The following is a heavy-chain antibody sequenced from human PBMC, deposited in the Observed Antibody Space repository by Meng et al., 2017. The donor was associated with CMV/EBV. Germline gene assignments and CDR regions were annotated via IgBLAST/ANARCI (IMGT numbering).Heavy chain of an antibody. CDR2: IIHSGST. CDR3: ARANLFGVVRGAFDI. D-gene: IGHD3-3*01. CDR1: GYSISSGYY. Sequence: SETLSLTCTVSGYSISSGYYWGCTRQPPGKGLEWIGSIIHSGSTYYNPSLKSRVTISVDTSKNQFSLKLGSVTAADTAVYYCARANLFGVVRGAFDIWGQGTMVTVSS. J-gene: IGHJ3*02. V-gene: IGHV4-38-2*02.